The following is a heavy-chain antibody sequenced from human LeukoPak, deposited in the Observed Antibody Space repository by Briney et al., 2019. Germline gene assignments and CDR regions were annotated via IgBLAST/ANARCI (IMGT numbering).Heavy chain of an antibody. J-gene: IGHJ5*02. CDR3: ARDAGGRTQREGWFDP. CDR1: GFSFSTYS. V-gene: IGHV3-21*01. Sequence: GGSLRLSCAASGFSFSTYSMNWIRQAPGKELEWVSSINSDSIWIYYADSVRGRFTISRDNARNSLYLQMNSLRVEDTAIYYCARDAGGRTQREGWFDPWGQGTLVTVSS. D-gene: IGHD1-1*01. CDR2: INSDSIWI.